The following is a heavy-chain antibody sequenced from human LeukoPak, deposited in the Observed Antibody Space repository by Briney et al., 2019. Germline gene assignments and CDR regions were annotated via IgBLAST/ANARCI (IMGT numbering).Heavy chain of an antibody. V-gene: IGHV3-30-3*01. Sequence: GGSLRLSCAASGFTVSSNYMSWVRQAPGKGLEWVAVISYDGSNKYYADSVKGRFTISRDNSKNTLYLQMNSLRAEDTAVYYCARDPTLYYYDSSGYNDYWGQGTLVTVSS. CDR2: ISYDGSNK. CDR3: ARDPTLYYYDSSGYNDY. CDR1: GFTVSSNY. J-gene: IGHJ4*02. D-gene: IGHD3-22*01.